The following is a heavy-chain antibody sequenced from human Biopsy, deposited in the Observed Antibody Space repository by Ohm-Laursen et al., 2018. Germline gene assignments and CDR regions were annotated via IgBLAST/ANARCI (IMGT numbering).Heavy chain of an antibody. V-gene: IGHV3-9*01. Sequence: SLRLSCTASGFTFNDYAMHWVRQAPGKGLEWVSGISWNSNNIVYADSVKGRFTISRDNARNSLYLQIKSLRIEDTAFYYCAKDTFADLRGPSGWYGVDYWGQGTMVTVSS. J-gene: IGHJ4*02. CDR1: GFTFNDYA. CDR2: ISWNSNNI. CDR3: AKDTFADLRGPSGWYGVDY. D-gene: IGHD6-19*01.